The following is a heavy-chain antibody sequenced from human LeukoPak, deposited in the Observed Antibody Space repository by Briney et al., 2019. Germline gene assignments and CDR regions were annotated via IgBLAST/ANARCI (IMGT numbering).Heavy chain of an antibody. CDR2: ISSSSSFK. CDR1: GIPFRYYS. CDR3: ARGSLAVAGTGVDY. V-gene: IGHV3-21*01. D-gene: IGHD6-19*01. J-gene: IGHJ4*02. Sequence: PGGSLRTSLGASGIPFRYYSMDLVRQAPGKGLEWVSSISSSSSFKYHADSVKGRFTISRENAKNSLYLQMNSRKVEGTAVYYCARGSLAVAGTGVDYWGQGTLVTVSS.